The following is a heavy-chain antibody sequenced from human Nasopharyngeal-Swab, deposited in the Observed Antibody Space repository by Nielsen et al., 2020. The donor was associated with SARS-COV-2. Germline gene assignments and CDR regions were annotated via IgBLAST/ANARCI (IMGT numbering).Heavy chain of an antibody. D-gene: IGHD3-3*01. J-gene: IGHJ4*02. CDR3: ARSTYYDFWSGYYGY. Sequence: SETLSLTCAVYGGSFSGYYWSWIRQPPGKGLEWIGEINHSGSTNYNPSLKSRVTISVDTSKNQFSLKLSSVTAADTAVYYCARSTYYDFWSGYYGYGGQGTLVTVSS. CDR1: GGSFSGYY. CDR2: INHSGST. V-gene: IGHV4-34*01.